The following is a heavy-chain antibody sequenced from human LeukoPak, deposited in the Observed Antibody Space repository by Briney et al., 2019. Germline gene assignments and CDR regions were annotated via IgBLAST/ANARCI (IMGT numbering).Heavy chain of an antibody. V-gene: IGHV3-7*01. Sequence: PGGSLRLSCAASGFTFSSYWMSWVRQAPGKGLEWVANIKKDGSEKYYVDSVKGRFTISRDNAKTSLYLQMNSLRAEDTAVYYCARDNYDSSGPYYFDYWGQGTLVTVSS. D-gene: IGHD3-22*01. CDR3: ARDNYDSSGPYYFDY. CDR2: IKKDGSEK. CDR1: GFTFSSYW. J-gene: IGHJ4*02.